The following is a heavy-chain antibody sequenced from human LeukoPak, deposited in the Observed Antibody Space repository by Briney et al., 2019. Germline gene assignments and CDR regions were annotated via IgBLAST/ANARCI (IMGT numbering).Heavy chain of an antibody. Sequence: SETLSLTCAVYGGSFSGYYWSWIRQPPGKGLEWIGEINHSGSTNYNPSLKSRVTISVTLSKNQFSLDLSSVTAADTGVYYCARGQPPYSAGSTYYAGGFYYYDNWGQGTLVTVSS. CDR3: ARGQPPYSAGSTYYAGGFYYYDN. J-gene: IGHJ4*02. V-gene: IGHV4-34*01. CDR1: GGSFSGYY. CDR2: INHSGST. D-gene: IGHD1-7*01.